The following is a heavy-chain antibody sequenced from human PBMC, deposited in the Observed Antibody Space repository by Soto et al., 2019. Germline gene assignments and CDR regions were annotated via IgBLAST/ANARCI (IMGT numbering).Heavy chain of an antibody. Sequence: SVKVSCKASGCTFSSYAISWVRQAPGQGLEWMGGIIPIFGTANYAQKFQGRVTITADKSTSTAYMELSSLRSEDTAVYYCARNCDFWSGYFYYYYYGMDVWGQGTTVTVSS. D-gene: IGHD3-3*01. V-gene: IGHV1-69*06. CDR3: ARNCDFWSGYFYYYYYGMDV. CDR1: GCTFSSYA. J-gene: IGHJ6*02. CDR2: IIPIFGTA.